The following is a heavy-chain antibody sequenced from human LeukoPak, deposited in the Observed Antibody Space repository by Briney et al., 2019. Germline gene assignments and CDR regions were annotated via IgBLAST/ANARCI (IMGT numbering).Heavy chain of an antibody. D-gene: IGHD2/OR15-2a*01. J-gene: IGHJ5*02. CDR1: GGSISSYY. Sequence: PSEALSLTCTVSGGSISSYYWSWIRQPPGKGLEWIGYIYTSGSTNYNPSLKSRVTISVDTSKNQFSLKLSSVTAADTAVYYCARGGNKIDPWGQGTLVTVSS. V-gene: IGHV4-4*09. CDR2: IYTSGST. CDR3: ARGGNKIDP.